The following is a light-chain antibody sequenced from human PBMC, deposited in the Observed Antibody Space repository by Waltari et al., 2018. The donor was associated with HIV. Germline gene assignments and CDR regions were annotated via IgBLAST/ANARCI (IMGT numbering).Light chain of an antibody. CDR1: DIGTRR. CDR2: YDG. Sequence: SYVLTQTPSVSVAPGKTATLTCEGSDIGTRRVHWYRQKPGQAPVLVIYYDGERPSGIGERVSGSNSGNTATLTISRVGVGDEADYYCQVWDANTDVVFGTGTKLTVL. V-gene: IGLV3-21*04. J-gene: IGLJ2*01. CDR3: QVWDANTDVV.